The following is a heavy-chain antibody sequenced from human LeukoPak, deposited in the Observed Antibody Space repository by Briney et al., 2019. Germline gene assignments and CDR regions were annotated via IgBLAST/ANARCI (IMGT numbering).Heavy chain of an antibody. Sequence: GASVKVSCKTSAYSFTPYAMHWVRQAPGQRLEWMGWINAGNGHTKYSQEFQGRLTITRDTSANIVYMDLSSLRSEDMAVCYCARGRWVATNQAYYFDDWGQGTLVTVSS. CDR1: AYSFTPYA. CDR3: ARGRWVATNQAYYFDD. V-gene: IGHV1-3*03. D-gene: IGHD5-12*01. J-gene: IGHJ4*02. CDR2: INAGNGHT.